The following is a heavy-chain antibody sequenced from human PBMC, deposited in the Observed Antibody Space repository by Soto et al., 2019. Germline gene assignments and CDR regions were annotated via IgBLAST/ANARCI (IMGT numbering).Heavy chain of an antibody. CDR3: ARHSGCYYRMYNWFDP. CDR1: GGSISSYY. CDR2: IYYSGST. D-gene: IGHD3-10*01. Sequence: QVQLQESGPGLVKPSETLSLTCTVSGGSISSYYWSWIRQPPGKGLKWIGYIYYSGSTNYNPSLKGRVTISVVASKIQFSLMLSSVTGADTAVYFCARHSGCYYRMYNWFDPWGQGTLVTVSS. V-gene: IGHV4-59*08. J-gene: IGHJ5*02.